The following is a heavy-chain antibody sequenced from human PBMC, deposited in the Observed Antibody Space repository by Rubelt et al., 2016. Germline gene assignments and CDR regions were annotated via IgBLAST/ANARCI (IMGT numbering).Heavy chain of an antibody. D-gene: IGHD1-1*01. CDR3: AGQKAPTGTIRVDV. Sequence: QLQLQESGPGLVQPSETLSVTCTVSGGSISRNAYYWGWIRQPPGKGLEWIGYIYYNGSTNYNPSLKSRVTISVETSRNNVSLKRTYGTGADTAVYYCAGQKAPTGTIRVDVWGQGTMVTVSS. J-gene: IGHJ3*01. CDR1: GGSISRNAYY. CDR2: IYYNGST. V-gene: IGHV4-39*01.